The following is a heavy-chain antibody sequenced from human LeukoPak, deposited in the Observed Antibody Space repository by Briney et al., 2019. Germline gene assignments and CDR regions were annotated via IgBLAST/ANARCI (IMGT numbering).Heavy chain of an antibody. CDR3: ARQARLRAPWFDP. D-gene: IGHD5-12*01. CDR2: ISSSSSYT. J-gene: IGHJ5*02. CDR1: GFTFSSYA. Sequence: PGGSLRLSCAASGFTFSSYAMSWIRQAPGKGLEWVSYISSSSSYTNYADSVKGRFTISRDNAKNSLYLQMNSLRAEDTAVYYCARQARLRAPWFDPWGQGTLVTVSS. V-gene: IGHV3-11*06.